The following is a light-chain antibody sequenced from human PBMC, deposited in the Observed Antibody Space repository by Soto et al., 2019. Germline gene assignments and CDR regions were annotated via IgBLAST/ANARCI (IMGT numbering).Light chain of an antibody. V-gene: IGLV2-14*01. J-gene: IGLJ2*01. CDR1: GNDVGGSDY. Sequence: QSALPQPASVSASPGQSITISCTGAGNDVGGSDYVSWYQQHPGKAPKLIIYGVSNRPSGTSDRFSGSKSGNTASLTISGLQAEDEADYYCSSYTSSSTLLFGGGTKLTVL. CDR3: SSYTSSSTLL. CDR2: GVS.